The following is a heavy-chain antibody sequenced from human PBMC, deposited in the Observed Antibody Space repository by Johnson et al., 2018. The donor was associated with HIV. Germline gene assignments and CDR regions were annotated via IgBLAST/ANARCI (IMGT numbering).Heavy chain of an antibody. V-gene: IGHV3-53*01. CDR2: IYSGGST. Sequence: RQAPGKGLEWVSVIYSGGSTYYADSVKGRFTISRDDSKNTLYLQMNSLKTEDSAVYYCTVRISMILALTRRDQDIWGQGTMVTVSS. J-gene: IGHJ3*02. D-gene: IGHD3-22*01. CDR3: TVRISMILALTRRDQDI.